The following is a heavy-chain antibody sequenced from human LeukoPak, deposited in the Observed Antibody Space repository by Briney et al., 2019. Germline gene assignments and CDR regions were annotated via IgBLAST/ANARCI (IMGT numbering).Heavy chain of an antibody. V-gene: IGHV1-2*04. CDR1: GYTFTGYY. Sequence: ASVKVSCKASGYTFTGYYMHWVRQAPGQGLEWMGWINPNSGGTNYAQKFQGWVTMTGDTSISTAYMELSSLRSEDTAVYYCARERGGLWQLAKPHDAFDIWGQGTMVTVSS. J-gene: IGHJ3*02. CDR3: ARERGGLWQLAKPHDAFDI. D-gene: IGHD6-6*01. CDR2: INPNSGGT.